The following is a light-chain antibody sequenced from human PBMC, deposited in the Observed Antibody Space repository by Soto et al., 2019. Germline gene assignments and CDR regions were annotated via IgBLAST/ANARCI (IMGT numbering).Light chain of an antibody. CDR3: QQRSNWPVT. CDR1: QSVSRY. Sequence: EIVLTQSSATLSLSPGERATLSCRASQSVSRYLAWYQQKPGQAPRLLIYDASNRATGIPARFSGGGSGTNFTLTISNLEPEDFAVYYCQQRSNWPVTFGQGTKV. CDR2: DAS. V-gene: IGKV3-11*01. J-gene: IGKJ1*01.